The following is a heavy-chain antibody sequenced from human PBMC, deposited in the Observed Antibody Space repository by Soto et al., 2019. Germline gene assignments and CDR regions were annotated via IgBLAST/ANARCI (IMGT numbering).Heavy chain of an antibody. Sequence: VQLQESGPGLVKPSQTLSLTCTVSGGSIRSGGYFWSWVRQQPGKGLEWIGHIYYRGGTSYNPSLESRVAMSVGTSKNEFTLKVNSVTAADTAIYYCARFAKEENPKLESWYAFDFWGRGTLVTVSS. CDR1: GGSIRSGGYF. D-gene: IGHD6-13*01. J-gene: IGHJ4*02. CDR2: IYYRGGT. V-gene: IGHV4-31*03. CDR3: ARFAKEENPKLESWYAFDF.